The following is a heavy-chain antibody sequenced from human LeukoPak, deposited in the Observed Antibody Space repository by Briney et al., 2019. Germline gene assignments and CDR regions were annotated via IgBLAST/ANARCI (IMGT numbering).Heavy chain of an antibody. D-gene: IGHD3-3*01. CDR3: ARGSDTIFGVVTIYFDY. CDR2: IYYSGST. V-gene: IGHV4-59*01. Sequence: SEALSLTCTVSGGSISSYYWSWIRQPPGKGLEWIGYIYYSGSTNYNPSLKSRVTISVDTSKNQFSLKLSSVTAADTAVYYCARGSDTIFGVVTIYFDYWGQGTLVTVSS. J-gene: IGHJ4*02. CDR1: GGSISSYY.